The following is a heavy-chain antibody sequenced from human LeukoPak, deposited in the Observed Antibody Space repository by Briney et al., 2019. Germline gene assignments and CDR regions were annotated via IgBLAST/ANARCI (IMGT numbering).Heavy chain of an antibody. V-gene: IGHV5-51*01. J-gene: IGHJ5*02. D-gene: IGHD1/OR15-1a*01. Sequence: GESLRISCKGSGYSFTNFWIGWVRQMPGKGLEWMGVISPGDSGIRYSPSFQGQVTISVDKSISTAYLQWSSLKASDSAMYYCAAGGTSAPWGQGTLVTVSS. CDR1: GYSFTNFW. CDR2: ISPGDSGI. CDR3: AAGGTSAP.